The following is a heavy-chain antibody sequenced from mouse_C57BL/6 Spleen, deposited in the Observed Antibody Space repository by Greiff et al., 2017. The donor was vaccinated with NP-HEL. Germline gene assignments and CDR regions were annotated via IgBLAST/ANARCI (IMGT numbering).Heavy chain of an antibody. CDR3: ARGKIYYDYDEGADY. D-gene: IGHD2-4*01. V-gene: IGHV1-55*01. CDR1: GYTFTSYW. J-gene: IGHJ2*01. Sequence: QVQLQQSGAELVKPGASVKMSCKASGYTFTSYWITWVKQRPGQGLEWIGDIYPGSGSTNYNEKFKSKATLTVDTSSSTAYMQLSSLTSEDSAVYYCARGKIYYDYDEGADYWGQGTTLTVSS. CDR2: IYPGSGST.